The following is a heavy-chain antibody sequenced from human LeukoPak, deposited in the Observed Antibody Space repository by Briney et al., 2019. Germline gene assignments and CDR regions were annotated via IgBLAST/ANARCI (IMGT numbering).Heavy chain of an antibody. CDR1: GYTFTGYY. CDR2: INPKSGGT. J-gene: IGHJ3*02. V-gene: IGHV1-2*02. D-gene: IGHD3-22*01. Sequence: GASVKVSCKASGYTFTGYYMHWVREAPGQGLEWMGWINPKSGGTNYAQKFQGRVTMTRDTSSSTAYMELSRLRSDDTAVYYCVRSASYDSSGYVPPKSPVGAFDIWGQGTMVTVSS. CDR3: VRSASYDSSGYVPPKSPVGAFDI.